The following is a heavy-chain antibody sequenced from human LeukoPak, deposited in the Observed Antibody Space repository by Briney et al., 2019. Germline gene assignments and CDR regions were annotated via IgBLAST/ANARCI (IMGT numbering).Heavy chain of an antibody. CDR1: GGSISNSYW. V-gene: IGHV4-4*02. D-gene: IGHD3-9*01. Sequence: SETLSLTCAVSGGSISNSYWWSWVRQPPGKGLEWIGYIYYSGNTNYNPSLKRRVTISLDTSKNQFSLKLSSVTAADTAVYYCARGTTDYDILTGYYRYWFDPWGQGTLVTVSS. J-gene: IGHJ5*02. CDR2: IYYSGNT. CDR3: ARGTTDYDILTGYYRYWFDP.